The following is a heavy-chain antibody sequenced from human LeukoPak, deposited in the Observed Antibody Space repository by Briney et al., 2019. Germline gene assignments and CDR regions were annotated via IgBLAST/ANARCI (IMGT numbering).Heavy chain of an antibody. D-gene: IGHD3-3*01. CDR2: ISYDGSNK. CDR3: AAESITIFGVVIT. J-gene: IGHJ4*02. Sequence: PGGSLRLSCAASGFTFSSYAMHWVRQAPGKGLEWVAVISYDGSNKYYADSVKGRLTISRDNSKNTLYLQMNSLRAEDTAVYYCAAESITIFGVVITWGQGILVTVSS. CDR1: GFTFSSYA. V-gene: IGHV3-30-3*01.